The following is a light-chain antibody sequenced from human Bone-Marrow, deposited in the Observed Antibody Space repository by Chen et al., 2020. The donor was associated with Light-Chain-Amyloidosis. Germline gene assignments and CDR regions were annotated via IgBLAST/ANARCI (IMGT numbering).Light chain of an antibody. J-gene: IGLJ3*02. CDR1: NIGSTS. Sequence: SYVLTQPSSVSVAPGQTATIACGGNNIGSTSVHWYQQTPGQAPLLVVYDDSDRPSGIPERLSGSNSGNMATLTISRVEAGDEGDYYCQVWDRSSDRPVFGGGTKLTVL. CDR2: DDS. CDR3: QVWDRSSDRPV. V-gene: IGLV3-21*02.